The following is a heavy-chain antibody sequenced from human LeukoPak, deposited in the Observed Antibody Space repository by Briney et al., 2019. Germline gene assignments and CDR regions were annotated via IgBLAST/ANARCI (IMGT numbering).Heavy chain of an antibody. CDR2: IYTSGST. CDR1: GGSISSYY. Sequence: SETLSLTCTVSGGSISSYYWSWIRQPAGKGLEWIGRIYTSGSTNYNPSLKSRVTMSVDTSKNQFSLKLSSETAADTAVYYCASDDSSGWYEGPHFDYWGQGTLVTVSS. V-gene: IGHV4-4*07. CDR3: ASDDSSGWYEGPHFDY. D-gene: IGHD6-19*01. J-gene: IGHJ4*02.